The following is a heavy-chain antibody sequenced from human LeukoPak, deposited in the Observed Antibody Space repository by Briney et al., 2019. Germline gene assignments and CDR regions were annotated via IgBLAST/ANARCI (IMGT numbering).Heavy chain of an antibody. CDR3: ASRIGYSYGIDY. CDR1: GGSISSGGDY. V-gene: IGHV4-31*11. Sequence: PSQTLSLTCAVSGGSISSGGDYWSWIRQHPGKGLEWIGYIYYSGSTYYNPSLKSRVTISEDTSKNQFSLKLSSVTAADTAVYYCASRIGYSYGIDYWGQGTLVTVSS. CDR2: IYYSGST. D-gene: IGHD5-18*01. J-gene: IGHJ4*02.